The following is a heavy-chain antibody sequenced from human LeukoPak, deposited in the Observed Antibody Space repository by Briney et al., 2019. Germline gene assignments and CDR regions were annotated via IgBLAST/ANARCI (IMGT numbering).Heavy chain of an antibody. CDR3: AKPPGHYYDSSGYPYYYYYYGMDV. CDR2: ISGSGGST. Sequence: GGSLRLSCAASGFTVSSNYMSWVRQAPGKGLEWVSAISGSGGSTYYADSVKGRFTISRDNSKNTLYLQMNSLRAEDTAVYYCAKPPGHYYDSSGYPYYYYYYGMDVWGQGTTVTVSS. J-gene: IGHJ6*02. CDR1: GFTVSSNY. V-gene: IGHV3-23*01. D-gene: IGHD3-22*01.